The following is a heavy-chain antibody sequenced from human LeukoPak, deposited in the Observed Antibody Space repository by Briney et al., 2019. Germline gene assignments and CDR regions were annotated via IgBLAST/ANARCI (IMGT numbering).Heavy chain of an antibody. V-gene: IGHV3-21*04. CDR3: AKAKSIFGVVTSFDY. J-gene: IGHJ4*02. D-gene: IGHD3-3*01. CDR2: ISSSSSYI. CDR1: GFTFSSYS. Sequence: GGSLRLSCAASGFTFSSYSMTWVRQAPGKGLEWVSSISSSSSYIYYADSVKGRFTISRDNSKNTLYLQMNSLRAEDTAVYYCAKAKSIFGVVTSFDYWGQGTLVTVSS.